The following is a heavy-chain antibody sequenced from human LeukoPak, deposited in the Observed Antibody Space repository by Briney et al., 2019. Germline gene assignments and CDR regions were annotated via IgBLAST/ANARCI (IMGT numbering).Heavy chain of an antibody. CDR3: ARLSTSGIAAAGLKY. CDR2: ISGSGGST. V-gene: IGHV3-23*01. Sequence: GGSLRLSCAASGFTFSSYAMSWVRQAPGKGLEWVSGISGSGGSTYYADSVKGRFTISRDNSKNTLYLQMNSLRAEDTAVYYCARLSTSGIAAAGLKYWGQGTLVTVSS. J-gene: IGHJ4*02. D-gene: IGHD6-13*01. CDR1: GFTFSSYA.